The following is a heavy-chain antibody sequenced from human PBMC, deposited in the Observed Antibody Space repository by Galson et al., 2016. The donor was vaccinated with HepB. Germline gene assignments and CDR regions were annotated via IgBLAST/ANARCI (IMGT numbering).Heavy chain of an antibody. CDR3: TKEGLKSYAQL. CDR2: ISGSGDRT. J-gene: IGHJ4*02. V-gene: IGHV3-23*01. D-gene: IGHD1-26*01. Sequence: SLRLSCAASGFTFSSYSMSWVRQAPGKGLEWVSAISGSGDRTYYTDSVKGRFTISRDNSKNTLYLQMSSLRAEDTAVHYCTKEGLKSYAQLWGQGTLVTVSS. CDR1: GFTFSSYS.